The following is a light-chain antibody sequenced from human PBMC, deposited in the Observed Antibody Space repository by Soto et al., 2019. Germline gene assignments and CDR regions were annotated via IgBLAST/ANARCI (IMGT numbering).Light chain of an antibody. CDR2: GSS. CDR3: HQYNEWPPVT. J-gene: IGKJ5*01. Sequence: EIVMTQSPAPLSVSPGARVTLSCSASPRVSSNLAWYPHYSDQAPGLRIYGSSTRAPGIPARFSGSGSGTECTITISSLQSDDFATYYWHQYNEWPPVTFGQGTRLE. V-gene: IGKV3-15*01. CDR1: PRVSSN.